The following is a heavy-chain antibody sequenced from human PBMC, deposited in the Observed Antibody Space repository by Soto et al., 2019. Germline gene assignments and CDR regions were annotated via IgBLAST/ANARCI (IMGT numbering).Heavy chain of an antibody. V-gene: IGHV4-59*01. CDR1: GGSIGGFY. CDR2: IYSSGNA. CDR3: ARAPMVVTRSYFDN. Sequence: SETLSLTCSVSGGSIGGFYWSWIRQSPGKGLEWIGYIYSSGNANYNPSLKSRVSISVDTSKNQFSLNLTSVTAADTAVYYCARAPMVVTRSYFDNWGQGTPVTVSS. J-gene: IGHJ4*02. D-gene: IGHD2-15*01.